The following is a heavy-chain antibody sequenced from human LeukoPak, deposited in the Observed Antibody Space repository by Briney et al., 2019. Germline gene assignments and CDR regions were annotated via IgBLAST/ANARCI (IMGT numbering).Heavy chain of an antibody. CDR1: GYTFTSYY. J-gene: IGHJ4*02. Sequence: ASVKVSCKASGYTFTSYYIHWVRQAPGQGLEWMGIINPSGGGTSYAQKFQGRVTMTRDTSTSTVYMELSSLRSGDTAVYYCAREIGPRQLHLWGSAFDYWGQGTLVTVSS. CDR3: AREIGPRQLHLWGSAFDY. V-gene: IGHV1-46*01. CDR2: INPSGGGT. D-gene: IGHD5-18*01.